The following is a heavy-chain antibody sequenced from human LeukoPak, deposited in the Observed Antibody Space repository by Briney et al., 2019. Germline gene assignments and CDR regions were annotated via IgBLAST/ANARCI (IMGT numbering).Heavy chain of an antibody. D-gene: IGHD4-17*01. J-gene: IGHJ4*02. V-gene: IGHV3-23*01. CDR1: GFTFSSDG. CDR2: ISGSGERT. CDR3: AKQQAAVTTFDH. Sequence: GGSLRLSCAASGFTFSSDGMAWVRQAPGKGLEWVSTISGSGERTSYADSVKGRFTISRDNSKNTVDLQMNSLRDEDTAVYYCAKQQAAVTTFDHWGQGTLVTVSS.